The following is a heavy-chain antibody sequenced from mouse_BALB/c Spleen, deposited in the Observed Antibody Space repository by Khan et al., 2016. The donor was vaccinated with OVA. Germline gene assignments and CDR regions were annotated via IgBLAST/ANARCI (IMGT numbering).Heavy chain of an antibody. V-gene: IGHV5-6*01. Sequence: EVQGVESGGDFVKPGGSLKLSCAASGFTFSSYGMSWVRQTPDKRLEWVATISSGGHYTYFPASVRGRFTISRDTAKNTRYLQTGSLKAEDTAMDYCAITITTAHGYYEAMDYWGQGTSVTVSS. D-gene: IGHD1-2*01. CDR3: AITITTAHGYYEAMDY. CDR2: ISSGGHYT. J-gene: IGHJ4*01. CDR1: GFTFSSYG.